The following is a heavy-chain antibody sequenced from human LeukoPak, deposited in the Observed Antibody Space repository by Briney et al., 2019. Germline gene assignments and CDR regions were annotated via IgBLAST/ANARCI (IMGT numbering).Heavy chain of an antibody. CDR2: ISGGSSGST. V-gene: IGHV3-23*01. CDR3: AELGITMIGGV. J-gene: IGHJ6*04. CDR1: GFTFSDYA. D-gene: IGHD3-10*02. Sequence: GGSLRLSCAASGFTFSDYAMSWVRQAPGKGLEWLSVISGGSSGSTYYADSVTGRFTVSRDNSKNTVDLQMNSLRAEDTAGYYCAELGITMIGGVWGKGTTVTISS.